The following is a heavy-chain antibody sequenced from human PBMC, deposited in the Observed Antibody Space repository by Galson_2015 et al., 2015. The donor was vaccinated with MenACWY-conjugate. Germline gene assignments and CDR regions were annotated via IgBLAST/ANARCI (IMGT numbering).Heavy chain of an antibody. D-gene: IGHD3-9*01. Sequence: QSGAEVKKPGESLKISCPGSAYNFKNYWIAWVRQMSGKGLEWMGTIYPGDSDSRYSPSFQGQVTFSAVKSRSIVYLQWSSLRASDTANYFCARQKVNYDVSTGYFEDYYGMDVWGQGTTVTVSS. CDR1: AYNFKNYW. CDR2: IYPGDSDS. CDR3: ARQKVNYDVSTGYFEDYYGMDV. J-gene: IGHJ6*02. V-gene: IGHV5-51*01.